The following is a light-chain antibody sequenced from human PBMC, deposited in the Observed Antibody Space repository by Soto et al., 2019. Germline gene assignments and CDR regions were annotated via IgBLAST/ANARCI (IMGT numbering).Light chain of an antibody. J-gene: IGKJ1*01. CDR3: QQCETFSGT. CDR2: DAS. V-gene: IGKV1-5*01. CDR1: QSVSGL. Sequence: QVSMSAFTLSASVGDTVTVTCRASQSVSGLLAWYQQKPGEAPKLLIYDASALPRGVPSRFSGSGSGTKFTLTIASLQPDDFATYYCQQCETFSGTFGQGSKVDIK.